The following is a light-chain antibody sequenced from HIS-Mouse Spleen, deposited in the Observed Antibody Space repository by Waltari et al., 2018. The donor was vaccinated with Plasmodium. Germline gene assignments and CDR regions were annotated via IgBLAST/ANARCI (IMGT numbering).Light chain of an antibody. J-gene: IGLJ3*02. V-gene: IGLV3-10*01. CDR3: YSTDSSGNHRV. CDR2: EDS. CDR1: ALPKKY. Sequence: SYELTQPPSVSVSPGQTARITCSGDALPKKYAYWYQQKSGQAPVLVIYEDSKRPSGIPGRFCGASSGTMATVTISGAQVEDEADYYCYSTDSSGNHRVFGGGTKLTVL.